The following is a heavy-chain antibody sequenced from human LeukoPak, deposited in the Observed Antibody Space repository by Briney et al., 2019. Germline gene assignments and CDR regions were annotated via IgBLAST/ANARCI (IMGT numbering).Heavy chain of an antibody. D-gene: IGHD7-27*01. V-gene: IGHV4-59*01. Sequence: PSETLSLTCTVSGGSIATYYWSWLRQPPGKGLEWIGYIYYNGHTDYNPSLKSRVTISVHTSKNQFSLKLSSVTAADTAVYYYASRKLGNDYWGQGTLVTVSS. J-gene: IGHJ4*02. CDR3: ASRKLGNDY. CDR1: GGSIATYY. CDR2: IYYNGHT.